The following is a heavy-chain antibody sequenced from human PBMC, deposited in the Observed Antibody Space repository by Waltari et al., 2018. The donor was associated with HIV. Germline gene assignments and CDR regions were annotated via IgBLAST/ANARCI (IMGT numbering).Heavy chain of an antibody. D-gene: IGHD2-8*01. J-gene: IGHJ3*02. Sequence: EVQLVESGGGLVKPGGSLRLSCAASGFTISSYSMHWVRQAPGKGLEWVSSISTSSSYIYYVDSVKGRFTISRDNAKNSLYLQMNSLRAEDTALYYCARGYHCTNGVCYRHDSFDIWGQGTMVTVSS. CDR2: ISTSSSYI. CDR1: GFTISSYS. V-gene: IGHV3-21*01. CDR3: ARGYHCTNGVCYRHDSFDI.